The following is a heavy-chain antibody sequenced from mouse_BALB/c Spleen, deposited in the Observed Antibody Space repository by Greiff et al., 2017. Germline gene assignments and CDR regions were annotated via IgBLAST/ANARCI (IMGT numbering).Heavy chain of an antibody. CDR2: IYPGDGDT. CDR1: GYTFTSYW. V-gene: IGHV1-87*01. Sequence: QVQLKESGAELARPGASVKLSCKASGYTFTSYWMQWVNQRPGQGLEWIGAIYPGDGDTRYTQKFKGKATLTADKSSSTAYMQLSSLASEDSAVYYCARDYDYDWFAYWGQGTLVTVSA. J-gene: IGHJ3*01. D-gene: IGHD2-4*01. CDR3: ARDYDYDWFAY.